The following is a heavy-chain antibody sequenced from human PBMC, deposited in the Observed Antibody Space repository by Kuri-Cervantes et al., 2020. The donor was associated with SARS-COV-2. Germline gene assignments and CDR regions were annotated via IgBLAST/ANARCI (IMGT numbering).Heavy chain of an antibody. Sequence: GESLKISCADSGFTFSSYSMNWVRQAPGKGLEWVSSISSSSSYIYYADSVKGRFTISRDNAKNSLYLQMNSLRAEDTAVYYCARDRRIQLWLYGSWYFDLWGRGTLVTVSS. J-gene: IGHJ2*01. CDR3: ARDRRIQLWLYGSWYFDL. CDR2: ISSSSSYI. V-gene: IGHV3-21*01. CDR1: GFTFSSYS. D-gene: IGHD5-18*01.